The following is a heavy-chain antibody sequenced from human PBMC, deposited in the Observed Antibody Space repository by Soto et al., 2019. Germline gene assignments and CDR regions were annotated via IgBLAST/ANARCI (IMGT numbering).Heavy chain of an antibody. V-gene: IGHV3-15*07. CDR1: AFTLSNAW. Sequence: EVQLGESGGGLVKPGGSLRLSCAASAFTLSNAWMHWVRQTPGKGLEWVGRIKSKTDGGTSDYSAPVKGRFTISRDVSQSTLFLQMNSLNTEDTSGYYCCTDQGDSSSWYHFESLGQGTSVTVSS. CDR2: IKSKTDGGTS. CDR3: CTDQGDSSSWYHFES. J-gene: IGHJ4*02. D-gene: IGHD6-13*01.